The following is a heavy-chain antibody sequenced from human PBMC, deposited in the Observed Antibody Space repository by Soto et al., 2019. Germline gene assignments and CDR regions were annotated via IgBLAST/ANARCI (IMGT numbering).Heavy chain of an antibody. CDR2: INPGSGST. V-gene: IGHV1-46*01. D-gene: IGHD1-26*01. CDR3: ARGFVYRAVGVFEH. CDR1: GYTFSDYR. J-gene: IGHJ4*02. Sequence: QVQLVQSGAEVKKPGASVKVSCTASGYTFSDYRLHWVRQAPGQGFEWMGVINPGSGSTSFAQKFQDRVTRNTDTSATTVYMEMSGMTSEDTAVFYCARGFVYRAVGVFEHWGQGSLVTVSS.